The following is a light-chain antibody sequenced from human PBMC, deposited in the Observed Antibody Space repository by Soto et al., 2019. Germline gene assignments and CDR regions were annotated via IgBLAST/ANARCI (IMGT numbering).Light chain of an antibody. V-gene: IGLV2-14*03. J-gene: IGLJ1*01. Sequence: QSALTQHAFVSGSPGQSITISCTGASSDVGGFDHVSWYQQHPGKVPRLLIYDVSSRPSGVSDRFSGSKSGNTASLTISGLQAEDEADYYCNSFTTTNTYVFGTGTKVTVL. CDR2: DVS. CDR3: NSFTTTNTYV. CDR1: SSDVGGFDH.